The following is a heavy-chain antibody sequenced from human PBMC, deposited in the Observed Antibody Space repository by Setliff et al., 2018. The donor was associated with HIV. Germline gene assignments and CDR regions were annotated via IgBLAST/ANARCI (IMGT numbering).Heavy chain of an antibody. CDR1: GGSITSGGHY. Sequence: PSETLSLTCSVSGGSITSGGHYWSWIRHLPGKGLEWIGYIHYTGSNFYNPSLTDRLTLSVDTSDNQFSLKLTSVTAADTAVYYGARGGNSRAAWFDSWGQGTLVTVSS. V-gene: IGHV4-31*02. D-gene: IGHD5-12*01. CDR3: ARGGNSRAAWFDS. J-gene: IGHJ5*01. CDR2: IHYTGSN.